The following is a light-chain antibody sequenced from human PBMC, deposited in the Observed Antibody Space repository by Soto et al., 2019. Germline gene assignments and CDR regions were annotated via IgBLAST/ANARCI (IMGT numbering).Light chain of an antibody. Sequence: QAVVTQPPSVSGAPGQRVTISCTGSSSNIGAGYDVHWYQQLPGTAPQLLIYGNINRPSGVPDRISGSKSGTSASLAITGLQAEDEADYYCQSYDSSLSGWVFGGGTKLTVL. CDR3: QSYDSSLSGWV. CDR2: GNI. V-gene: IGLV1-40*01. J-gene: IGLJ3*02. CDR1: SSNIGAGYD.